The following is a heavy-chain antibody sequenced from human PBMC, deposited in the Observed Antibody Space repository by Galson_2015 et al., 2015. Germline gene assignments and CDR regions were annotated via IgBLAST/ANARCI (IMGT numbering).Heavy chain of an antibody. CDR3: ARDGVVAYSSSWGEYFQH. J-gene: IGHJ1*01. Sequence: SCKASDYTFTSYGISWVRQAPGHGLEWMGWISAYNGNTKYAQKIQGRVTMTTDTSTSTAYMEVRSLRSDDTAVYYCARDGVVAYSSSWGEYFQHWGQGTLVTVSS. D-gene: IGHD6-6*01. V-gene: IGHV1-18*01. CDR2: ISAYNGNT. CDR1: DYTFTSYG.